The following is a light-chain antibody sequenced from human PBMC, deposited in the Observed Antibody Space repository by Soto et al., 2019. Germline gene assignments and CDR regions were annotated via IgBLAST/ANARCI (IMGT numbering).Light chain of an antibody. CDR3: SSYAGSNNYV. V-gene: IGLV2-8*01. Sequence: QSALTQPPSASGSPGQSVTISCTGTSSDVGGYNYVSWYQQHLSKAPKLMIYEVSKRPSGVPDRFSGSKSGNTASLTVSGLQAEDEADYYCSSYAGSNNYVFGTGTKLTVL. CDR1: SSDVGGYNY. CDR2: EVS. J-gene: IGLJ1*01.